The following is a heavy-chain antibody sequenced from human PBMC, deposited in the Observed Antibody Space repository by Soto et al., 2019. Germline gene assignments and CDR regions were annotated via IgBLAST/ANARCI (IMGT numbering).Heavy chain of an antibody. J-gene: IGHJ6*03. CDR1: GYTFTSYD. Sequence: ASVKGSCKASGYTFTSYDINWVRQATGQGLEWMGWMNPNSGNTGYAQKFQGRVTMTRNTSISTAYMELSSLRSEDTAVYYCARGEGCTNGVCYLYYMDVWGKGTTVTVSS. D-gene: IGHD2-8*01. CDR3: ARGEGCTNGVCYLYYMDV. CDR2: MNPNSGNT. V-gene: IGHV1-8*01.